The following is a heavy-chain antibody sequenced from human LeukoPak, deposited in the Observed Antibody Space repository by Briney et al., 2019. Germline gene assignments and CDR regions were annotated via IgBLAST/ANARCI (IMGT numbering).Heavy chain of an antibody. D-gene: IGHD6-6*01. CDR3: ARAQIAARLYLNYYYYMDV. V-gene: IGHV1-69*05. J-gene: IGHJ6*03. CDR2: IIPIFGTA. CDR1: GGSFSSYA. Sequence: ASVKVSCKASGGSFSSYAISWVRQAPGQGPEWMGGIIPIFGTANYAQKFQGRVTITTDESTSTAYMELSSLRSEDTAVYYCARAQIAARLYLNYYYYMDVWGKGTTVTVSS.